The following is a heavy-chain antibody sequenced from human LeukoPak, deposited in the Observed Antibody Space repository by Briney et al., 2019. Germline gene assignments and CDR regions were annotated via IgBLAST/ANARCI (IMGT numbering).Heavy chain of an antibody. D-gene: IGHD3-3*01. CDR2: VYYTGTS. CDR1: GGSISSTTYY. CDR3: ARAPRGDFRGGYPDV. Sequence: SQTLSLTCSVSGGSISSTTYYWGWVRQSPGKGLEWIGSVYYTGTSYYNPSLKSRLTMSVDTSKNQFSLKLSSVTAADTAVYFCARAPRGDFRGGYPDVWGIGTTVTVS. J-gene: IGHJ6*03. V-gene: IGHV4-39*07.